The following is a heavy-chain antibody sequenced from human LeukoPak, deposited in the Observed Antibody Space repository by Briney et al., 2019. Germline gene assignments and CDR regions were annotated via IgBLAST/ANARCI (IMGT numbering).Heavy chain of an antibody. J-gene: IGHJ5*02. Sequence: PSETLSLTCIVSGGSIRGGGYYWSWIRQHPGKGLEWIGYIYYSGSTYYNPSLKSRALISVDTSENQFSLKLNSVTAADTAVYHCARRIFGVKGWLDPWGQGTLVTVSS. CDR2: IYYSGST. CDR3: ARRIFGVKGWLDP. V-gene: IGHV4-31*03. D-gene: IGHD3-3*01. CDR1: GGSIRGGGYY.